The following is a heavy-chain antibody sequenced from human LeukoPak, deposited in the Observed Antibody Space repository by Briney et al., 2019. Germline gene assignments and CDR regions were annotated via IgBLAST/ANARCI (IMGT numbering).Heavy chain of an antibody. D-gene: IGHD3-22*01. J-gene: IGHJ4*02. CDR1: GYSFTTYC. Sequence: GESLKISCKGSGYSFTTYCIGWVRQLPGKGLEWMGITCPGDSDIRYSPSFQGQVTISADKSTNIAYLQWSGLKASDTAMYYCARHPTTRFYDSTNYSPAGPDYWGQGTPVTVSS. CDR3: ARHPTTRFYDSTNYSPAGPDY. V-gene: IGHV5-51*01. CDR2: TCPGDSDI.